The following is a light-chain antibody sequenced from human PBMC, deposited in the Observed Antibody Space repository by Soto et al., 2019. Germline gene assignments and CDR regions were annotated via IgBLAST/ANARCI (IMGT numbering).Light chain of an antibody. CDR2: AAS. CDR3: QQSYSTPRT. V-gene: IGKV1-39*01. Sequence: DIQRTQYTSSLSASVGDRVTITCRASQSISSYLNWYQQKPGKAPKLLIYAASSLQSGVPSRFSGSGSGTDFTLTISSLQPEDFATYYCQQSYSTPRTFGQGTKVDI. CDR1: QSISSY. J-gene: IGKJ1*01.